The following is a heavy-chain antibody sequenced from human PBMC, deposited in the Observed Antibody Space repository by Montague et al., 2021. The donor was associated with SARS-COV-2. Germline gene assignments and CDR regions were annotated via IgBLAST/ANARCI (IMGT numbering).Heavy chain of an antibody. D-gene: IGHD3-22*01. J-gene: IGHJ6*02. CDR3: ARGGGYYNYGLDV. Sequence: SETLSLTCTVSGGSTSNYYWSWTRQPPGRGLEWIGYIYYSGSTDYSPSLKSRVTISLDTSKNQFSLKVTSVTAADTAVYYCARGGGYYNYGLDVWGPGTTVTVSS. CDR2: IYYSGST. V-gene: IGHV4-59*01. CDR1: GGSTSNYY.